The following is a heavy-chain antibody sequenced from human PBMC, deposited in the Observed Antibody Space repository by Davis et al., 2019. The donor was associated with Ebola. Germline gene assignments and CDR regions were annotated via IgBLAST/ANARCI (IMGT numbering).Heavy chain of an antibody. V-gene: IGHV4-59*12. CDR3: ARGGRRDCTNGVCYPFDY. Sequence: PSETLSLTCTVSGGSISSYYWSWIRQPPGKGLEWIGYIYYSGSTNYNPSLKSRVTIAVDTSKNQFSLKLSSVTAADTAVYYCARGGRRDCTNGVCYPFDYWGQGTLVTVSS. CDR2: IYYSGST. CDR1: GGSISSYY. D-gene: IGHD2-8*01. J-gene: IGHJ4*02.